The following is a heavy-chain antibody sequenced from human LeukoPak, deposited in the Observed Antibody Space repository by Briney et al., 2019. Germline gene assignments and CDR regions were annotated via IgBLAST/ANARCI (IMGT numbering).Heavy chain of an antibody. D-gene: IGHD6-19*01. J-gene: IGHJ4*02. CDR3: ARVPLAGGGE. Sequence: GGSLRLSCAASGFTFSSYSMNWVRQAPGKGLEWVSSISSSSSYIYYADTVKGRFTISRDNAKNSLYLQMNSLRAEDTAVYYCARVPLAGGGEWGQGTLVTVSS. CDR2: ISSSSSYI. CDR1: GFTFSSYS. V-gene: IGHV3-21*01.